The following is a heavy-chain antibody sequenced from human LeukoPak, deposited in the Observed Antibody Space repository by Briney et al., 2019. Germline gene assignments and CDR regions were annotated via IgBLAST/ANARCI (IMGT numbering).Heavy chain of an antibody. J-gene: IGHJ4*02. V-gene: IGHV3-30*14. CDR3: ARVGLGGTRHFDY. D-gene: IGHD1-1*01. Sequence: GGSLRLSCAASGFTFSSYAMHWVRQAPGKGLEWVAVISYDGSNKYYADSVKGRFTISRDNSKNTLYLQMNSLRPEDTAVYYCARVGLGGTRHFDYWGQGTLVTVSS. CDR2: ISYDGSNK. CDR1: GFTFSSYA.